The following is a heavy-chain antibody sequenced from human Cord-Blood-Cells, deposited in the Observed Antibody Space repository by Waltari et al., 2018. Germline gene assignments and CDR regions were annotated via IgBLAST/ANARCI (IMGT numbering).Heavy chain of an antibody. CDR3: AREADSGTDY. CDR1: GFTFSSYA. J-gene: IGHJ4*02. CDR2: ISYDGSNK. Sequence: QVQLVESGGGVVQPGRSPRLSCAASGFTFSSYAMHWVRQAPGKGLEWVEVISYDGSNKYYADSVKGRFTISRDNSKNTLYLQMNSLRAEDTAVYYCAREADSGTDYWGQGTLVTVSS. V-gene: IGHV3-30-3*01. D-gene: IGHD1-26*01.